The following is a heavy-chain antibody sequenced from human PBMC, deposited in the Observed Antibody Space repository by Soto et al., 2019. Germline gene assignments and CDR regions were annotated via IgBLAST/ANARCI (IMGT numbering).Heavy chain of an antibody. Sequence: SETLSLTCAVSGYSISSGYYWGWIRQPPGKGLEWIGSIYHSGSTYYNPSLKSRVTISVDTSKNQFSLKLSSVTAADTSVYYCARGAAVCSSTSCYIMEFGWFDPWGQGTLVTVSS. J-gene: IGHJ5*02. D-gene: IGHD2-2*02. CDR3: ARGAAVCSSTSCYIMEFGWFDP. CDR2: IYHSGST. V-gene: IGHV4-38-2*01. CDR1: GYSISSGYY.